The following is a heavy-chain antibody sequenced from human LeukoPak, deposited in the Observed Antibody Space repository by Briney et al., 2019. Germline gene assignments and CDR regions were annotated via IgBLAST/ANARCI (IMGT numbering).Heavy chain of an antibody. CDR2: ISGSGEAT. D-gene: IGHD2-21*01. Sequence: GGSLRLSCAVSGFTFSTYAMNWVRQAPGKGLEWVSAISGSGEATWYADSVKGRFSISRDTSKNTLFLQMNSLRADDTALYYCAKDRAYPNDVFDIWGQGTMVTVS. CDR3: AKDRAYPNDVFDI. CDR1: GFTFSTYA. J-gene: IGHJ3*02. V-gene: IGHV3-23*01.